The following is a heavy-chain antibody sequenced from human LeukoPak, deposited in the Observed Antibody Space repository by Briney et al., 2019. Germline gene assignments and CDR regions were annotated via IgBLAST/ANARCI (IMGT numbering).Heavy chain of an antibody. CDR1: GYTFTSYD. CDR3: AREMVVAANFDY. D-gene: IGHD2-15*01. J-gene: IGHJ4*02. CDR2: MNPNSGNT. V-gene: IGHV1-8*01. Sequence: ASVKVSCKASGYTFTSYDINWVRQPTGQGLEWMGWMNPNSGNTGYAQKFQGRVTMTRNTSISTDYMELSSLRSEDTAVYYCAREMVVAANFDYWGQGTLVTVSS.